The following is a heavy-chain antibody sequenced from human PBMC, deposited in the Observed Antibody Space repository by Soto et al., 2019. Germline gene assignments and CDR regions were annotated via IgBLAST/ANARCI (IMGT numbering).Heavy chain of an antibody. V-gene: IGHV4-4*07. CDR1: GASISSYY. D-gene: IGHD6-25*01. CDR3: VSQRTTVLTQAFFNS. CDR2: IYTSGRT. J-gene: IGHJ4*02. Sequence: LSVTRTLSGASISSYYWSWIRQPAGKGGRWCGRIYTSGRTNYTPSLKSRGTISVDTSKNQFSLNFNSVSASDTALYYCVSQRTTVLTQAFFNSWGRGALVTVSS.